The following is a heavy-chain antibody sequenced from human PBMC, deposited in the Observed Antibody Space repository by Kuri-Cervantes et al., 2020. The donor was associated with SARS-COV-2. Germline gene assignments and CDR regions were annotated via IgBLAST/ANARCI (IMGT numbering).Heavy chain of an antibody. CDR3: ARETYEPLGTIFGVPGVPYFDY. Sequence: GSLRLSCAVYGGSFSNFYWSWIRQPPGKGLEWIGELDHSGRANYNPSLKSRVTISVDTSKNQFSLKLSSVTAADTAVYYCARETYEPLGTIFGVPGVPYFDYWGQGTLVTISS. D-gene: IGHD3-3*01. V-gene: IGHV4-34*01. CDR1: GGSFSNFY. J-gene: IGHJ4*02. CDR2: LDHSGRA.